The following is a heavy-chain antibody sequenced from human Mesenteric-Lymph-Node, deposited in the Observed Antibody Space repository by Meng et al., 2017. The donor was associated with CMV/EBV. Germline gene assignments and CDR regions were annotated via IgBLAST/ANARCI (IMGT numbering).Heavy chain of an antibody. D-gene: IGHD3-9*01. CDR3: ARGSSYDILTGYFDY. CDR2: INHSGST. J-gene: IGHJ4*02. V-gene: IGHV4-34*01. Sequence: VVSHQWGAGLLMPSDTLSVTCAVYVGSFGGYYWNWIRQSPEKGLEWIGEINHSGSTTYNPSFTSRIIISVDTSTNQISLNMSSVTAADTAVYYCARGSSYDILTGYFDYWGQGALVTVSS. CDR1: VGSFGGYY.